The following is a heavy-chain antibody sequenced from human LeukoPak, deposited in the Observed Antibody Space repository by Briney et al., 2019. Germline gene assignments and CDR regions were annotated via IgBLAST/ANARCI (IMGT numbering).Heavy chain of an antibody. Sequence: MTSETLSLTCTVSGGSISSSSYYWGWIRQPPGKGLEWIGSIYYSGSTYYNPSLKSRVTISVDTSKNQFSLKLSSVTATDTAVYYCASHYCSSTSCYTVDYWGQGTLVTVSS. CDR1: GGSISSSSYY. J-gene: IGHJ4*02. CDR3: ASHYCSSTSCYTVDY. V-gene: IGHV4-39*01. D-gene: IGHD2-2*02. CDR2: IYYSGST.